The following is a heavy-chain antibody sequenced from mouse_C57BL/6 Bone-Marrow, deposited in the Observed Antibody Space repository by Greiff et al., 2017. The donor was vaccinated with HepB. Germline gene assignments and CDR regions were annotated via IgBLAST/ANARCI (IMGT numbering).Heavy chain of an antibody. D-gene: IGHD2-4*01. CDR2: INPNNGGT. V-gene: IGHV1-26*01. CDR1: GYTFTDYY. J-gene: IGHJ2*01. CDR3: ARHGLRHFDY. Sequence: VQLQQSGPELVKPGASVKISCKASGYTFTDYYMNWVKQSHGKSLEWIGDINPNNGGTSYNQKFKGKATLTVDKSSSTAYMELRSLTSEDSAVYYCARHGLRHFDYWGQGTTLTVSS.